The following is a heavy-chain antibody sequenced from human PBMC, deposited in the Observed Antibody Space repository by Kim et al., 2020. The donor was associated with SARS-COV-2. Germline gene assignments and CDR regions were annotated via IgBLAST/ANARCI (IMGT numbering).Heavy chain of an antibody. CDR2: IRSKAYGGTT. D-gene: IGHD6-13*01. CDR1: GFTFGDYA. CDR3: TRGYSSSWENFYYYYGMDV. V-gene: IGHV3-49*04. Sequence: GGSLRLSCTASGFTFGDYAMSWVRQAPGKGLEWVGIIRSKAYGGTTEYAASVKGRFTITRDDSKSIAYLQMNSLKTEDTAVYYCTRGYSSSWENFYYYYGMDVWGQGTPVTVSS. J-gene: IGHJ6*02.